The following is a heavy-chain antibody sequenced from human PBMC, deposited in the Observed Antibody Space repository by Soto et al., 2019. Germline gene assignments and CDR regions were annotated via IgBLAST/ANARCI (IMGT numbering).Heavy chain of an antibody. Sequence: PVGALRLSCAAYGFTVSIYAMHWVRQAPGKGLEWVAVISYDGSNNYYADSVTARFTISRDNSKNTLYLQMNSLRAEDTAVYYCARDRDSSGYFDYWGQGTLVTVSS. CDR3: ARDRDSSGYFDY. CDR1: GFTVSIYA. CDR2: ISYDGSNN. D-gene: IGHD3-22*01. J-gene: IGHJ4*02. V-gene: IGHV3-30-3*01.